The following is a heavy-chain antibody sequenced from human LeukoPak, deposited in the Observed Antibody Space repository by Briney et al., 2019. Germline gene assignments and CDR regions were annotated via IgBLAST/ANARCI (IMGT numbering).Heavy chain of an antibody. CDR3: ARGFWSGYSVVSYYYGMDV. D-gene: IGHD3-3*01. CDR2: IYYSGST. CDR1: GGSISSYY. V-gene: IGHV4-59*01. J-gene: IGHJ6*02. Sequence: SETLSLTCTVSGGSISSYYWSWIRQPPGKGLEWIGYIYYSGSTNYNPSLKSRVTISVDTSKNQFSLKLSSVTAADTAVYYCARGFWSGYSVVSYYYGMDVWGQGTTATVSS.